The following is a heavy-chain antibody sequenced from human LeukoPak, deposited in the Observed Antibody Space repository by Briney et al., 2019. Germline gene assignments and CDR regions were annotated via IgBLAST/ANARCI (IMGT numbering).Heavy chain of an antibody. Sequence: PGGSLRLSCAASGFTFSSYGMHWVRQAPGKGLEWVAIIWYDGTKKYYADSVKGRFTISRDNSKNTLFLQMTSLRAEDTAVYYCARDLHSSGWHVGSAGYWGQGTLVTVSS. CDR1: GFTFSSYG. CDR3: ARDLHSSGWHVGSAGY. J-gene: IGHJ4*02. V-gene: IGHV3-33*01. CDR2: IWYDGTKK. D-gene: IGHD6-19*01.